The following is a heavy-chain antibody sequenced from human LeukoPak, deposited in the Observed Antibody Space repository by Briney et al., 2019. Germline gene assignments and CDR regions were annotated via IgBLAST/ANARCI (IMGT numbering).Heavy chain of an antibody. D-gene: IGHD6-13*01. V-gene: IGHV3-30*03. CDR3: ASPAVYSSSWYYFDY. CDR1: GFTFSSFG. CDR2: ISYDGSSK. J-gene: IGHJ4*02. Sequence: GRSLRLSCAASGFTFSSFGMHWVRQAPGKGLEWVTVISYDGSSKYYADSVKGRFTISRDNSKNTLYLQMNSLRAEDTAVYYCASPAVYSSSWYYFDYWGQGTLVTVSS.